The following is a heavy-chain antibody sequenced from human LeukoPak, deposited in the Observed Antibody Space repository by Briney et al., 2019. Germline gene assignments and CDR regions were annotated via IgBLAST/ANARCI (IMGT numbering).Heavy chain of an antibody. CDR3: VRDLYSRSPYFDV. V-gene: IGHV3-30*03. Sequence: PGGSLRLSCTATGFNFASYAMYRVRQAPGRGLEWVASISYDGRDKYYVNSVKGRFFISKDSSMTTLFLDMNSLRPEDTALYYCVRDLYSRSPYFDVWGQGTLVTVSS. CDR1: GFNFASYA. J-gene: IGHJ4*02. D-gene: IGHD2-21*01. CDR2: ISYDGRDK.